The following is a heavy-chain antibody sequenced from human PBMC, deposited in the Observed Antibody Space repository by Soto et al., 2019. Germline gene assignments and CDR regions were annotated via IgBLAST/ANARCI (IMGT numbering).Heavy chain of an antibody. CDR1: GYSFTSYW. J-gene: IGHJ3*02. CDR3: ARHGFGSGNALDI. Sequence: GESLKISCKGSGYSFTSYWIGWVRQMPGKGLEWMGIIYPTGSDTTYSPSFQGQVTISADKSIGTVYLQWSSLKASDTAIYYCARHGFGSGNALDIWGQGTMVTVSS. D-gene: IGHD3-10*01. V-gene: IGHV5-51*01. CDR2: IYPTGSDT.